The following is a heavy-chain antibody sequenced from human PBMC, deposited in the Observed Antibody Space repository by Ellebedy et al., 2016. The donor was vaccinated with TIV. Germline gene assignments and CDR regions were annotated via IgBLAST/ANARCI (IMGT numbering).Heavy chain of an antibody. CDR3: AKDLCSGGSCYYDY. D-gene: IGHD2-15*01. CDR1: GFTFSSYW. J-gene: IGHJ4*02. V-gene: IGHV3-74*01. Sequence: GESLKISCAASGFTFSSYWMHWVRQAPGKGLVWVSRINSDGSSTSYADSVKGRFTISRDNAKNSLYLQMNSLRAEDAAVYYCAKDLCSGGSCYYDYWGQGTLVTVSS. CDR2: INSDGSST.